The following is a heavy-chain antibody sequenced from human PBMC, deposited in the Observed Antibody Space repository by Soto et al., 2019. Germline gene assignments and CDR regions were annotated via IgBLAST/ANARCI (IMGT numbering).Heavy chain of an antibody. V-gene: IGHV1-24*01. CDR3: ATADLXVRGVIPEDYYYYIMDV. CDR2: FDPEDGET. CDR1: GYTLTDLS. Sequence: ASVEVSCKVSGYTLTDLSMHWVRQAPGKGLEWMGGFDPEDGETIYAQKFQGRVTMTEDTSTDTAFMELSSLRSEDTAVYYCATADLXVRGVIPEDYYYYIMDVWGQGTTVTVSS. D-gene: IGHD3-10*01. J-gene: IGHJ6*02.